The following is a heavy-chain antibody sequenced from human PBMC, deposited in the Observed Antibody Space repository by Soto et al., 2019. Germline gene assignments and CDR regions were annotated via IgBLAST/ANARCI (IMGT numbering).Heavy chain of an antibody. D-gene: IGHD1-1*01. CDR1: GYTFTSYA. V-gene: IGHV1-3*01. CDR2: INAGNGNT. CDR3: ASANSNGGYESYYGMDV. Sequence: ASVKVSCKASGYTFTSYAMHWVRQAPGQRLEWMGWINAGNGNTKYSQNFQGRVTITRDTSASTAYMELSSLRSEDTSVYYCASANSNGGYESYYGMDVWGQGTTVTVSS. J-gene: IGHJ6*02.